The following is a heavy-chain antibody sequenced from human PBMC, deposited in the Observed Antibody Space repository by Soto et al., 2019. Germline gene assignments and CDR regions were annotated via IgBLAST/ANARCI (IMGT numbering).Heavy chain of an antibody. J-gene: IGHJ4*02. CDR3: ARDRPHYYDSSGYTKFDY. CDR1: GFTFSSYW. Sequence: GGSLRLSCAASGFTFSSYWMHWVRQAPGKGLVWVSRINSDGSSTRYADSVKGRFTISRDNAKNTLYLQMNSLRAEDTAVYYCARDRPHYYDSSGYTKFDYWGQGTLVTVSS. CDR2: INSDGSST. V-gene: IGHV3-74*01. D-gene: IGHD3-22*01.